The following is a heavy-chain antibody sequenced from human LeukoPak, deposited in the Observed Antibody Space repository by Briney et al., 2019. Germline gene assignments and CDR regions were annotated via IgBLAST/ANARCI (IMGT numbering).Heavy chain of an antibody. V-gene: IGHV4-34*01. CDR3: ARGPDGGKPEGDY. D-gene: IGHD4-23*01. J-gene: IGHJ4*02. Sequence: SETLSLTCTVSGGSISSYYWSWIRQPPGKGLEWIGEINHSGSTNYNPSLKSRVTISVDTSKNQFSLKLSSVTAADTAVYYCARGPDGGKPEGDYWGQGTLVTVSS. CDR1: GGSISSYY. CDR2: INHSGST.